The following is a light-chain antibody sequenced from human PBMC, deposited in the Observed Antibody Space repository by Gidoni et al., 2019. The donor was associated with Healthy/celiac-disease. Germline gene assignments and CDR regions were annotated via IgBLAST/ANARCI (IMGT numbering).Light chain of an antibody. CDR2: DAS. J-gene: IGKJ1*01. Sequence: DIPMTQSPSTLSASVGDRVTITCRASQSISSWLAWYQQKPGKAPKLLIYDASSLESGVPSRFSGSGSGTEFTLTISSLQPDDFATYYCQQYNSYSRTFGQXTKVEIK. V-gene: IGKV1-5*01. CDR1: QSISSW. CDR3: QQYNSYSRT.